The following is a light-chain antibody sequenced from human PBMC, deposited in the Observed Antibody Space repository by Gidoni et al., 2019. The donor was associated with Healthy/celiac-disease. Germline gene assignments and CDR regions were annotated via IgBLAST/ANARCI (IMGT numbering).Light chain of an antibody. V-gene: IGKV3-15*01. CDR1: QSVSSN. Sequence: TLSVSPGERATLSCRASQSVSSNLAWYQQKPGQAPRLLIYGASTSATGIPARFSGSGSGTEFTLTISSLQSEDFAVYYCQQYNNRPRTFGQGTKVEIK. CDR2: GAS. J-gene: IGKJ1*01. CDR3: QQYNNRPRT.